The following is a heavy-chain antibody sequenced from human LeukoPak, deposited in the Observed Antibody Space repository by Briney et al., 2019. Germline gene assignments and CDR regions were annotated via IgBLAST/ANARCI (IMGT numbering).Heavy chain of an antibody. J-gene: IGHJ3*02. CDR1: GLTFSIYW. D-gene: IGHD3-16*01. CDR3: AREGVGGAFDI. CDR2: LNRDVSGT. Sequence: GGALRLSCAASGLTFSIYWLHWVGQVPGKGLVGVSHLNRDVSGTSYAHYVRGRFTIPRDNAKDTLYLHMNSLRAEDTAVYYCAREGVGGAFDIWGQGTMVTVSS. V-gene: IGHV3-74*01.